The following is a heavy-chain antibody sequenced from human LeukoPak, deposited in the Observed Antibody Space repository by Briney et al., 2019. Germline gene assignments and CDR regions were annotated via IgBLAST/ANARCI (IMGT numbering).Heavy chain of an antibody. D-gene: IGHD4-17*01. V-gene: IGHV4-59*01. J-gene: IGHJ6*03. CDR1: GGSISSYY. CDR3: ASHDYGDDYYYYYMDV. CDR2: IHYSGST. Sequence: SETLSLTRTVSGGSISSYYWSWIRQPPGKGQEWIGYIHYSGSTNYNPSLKSRVTISVDTSKNQFSLKLSSVTAADTAVYYCASHDYGDDYYYYYMDVWGKGTTVTVSS.